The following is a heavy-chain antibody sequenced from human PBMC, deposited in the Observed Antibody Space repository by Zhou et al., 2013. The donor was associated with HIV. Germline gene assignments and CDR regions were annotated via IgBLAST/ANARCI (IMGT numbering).Heavy chain of an antibody. CDR2: INPSGGST. Sequence: QVQLVQSGAEVKKPGASVKVSCKASGYTFTSYYMHWVRQAPGQGLEWMGIINPSGGSTSYAQKFQGRVTMTRDTSTSTVYMELSSLRSEDTAVYYCARVGLSIAAAGINYYGMDVWGQGTTVTVSS. J-gene: IGHJ6*02. CDR3: ARVGLSIAAAGINYYGMDV. V-gene: IGHV1-46*01. D-gene: IGHD6-13*01. CDR1: GYTFTSYY.